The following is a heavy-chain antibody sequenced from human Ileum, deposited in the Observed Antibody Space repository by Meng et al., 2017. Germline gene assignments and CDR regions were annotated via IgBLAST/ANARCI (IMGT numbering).Heavy chain of an antibody. CDR3: ARDPRGSFDF. CDR1: GFTFSSYE. D-gene: IGHD3-16*01. V-gene: IGHV3-48*03. J-gene: IGHJ4*02. Sequence: GESLKISCVASGFTFSSYEMDWVRQAPGKGLEWVSYINPTSDFIGYADSVKGRFTISRDNAKNSLYLQMSSLRVEDTANYYCARDPRGSFDFLGQGTLVTVSS. CDR2: INPTSDFI.